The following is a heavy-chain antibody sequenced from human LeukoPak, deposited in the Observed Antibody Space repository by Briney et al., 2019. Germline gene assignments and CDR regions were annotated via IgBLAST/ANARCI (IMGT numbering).Heavy chain of an antibody. J-gene: IGHJ5*02. V-gene: IGHV3-21*01. D-gene: IGHD6-13*01. Sequence: GGSLRLSCAASGFTFSSYSMNWVRQAPGKGLEWVSSISSSSSYIYYADSVKGRFTISRDNAKNSLYLQMNSLRAEDTAVYYCASDLSGIAQLTWGQGTLVTVSS. CDR1: GFTFSSYS. CDR3: ASDLSGIAQLT. CDR2: ISSSSSYI.